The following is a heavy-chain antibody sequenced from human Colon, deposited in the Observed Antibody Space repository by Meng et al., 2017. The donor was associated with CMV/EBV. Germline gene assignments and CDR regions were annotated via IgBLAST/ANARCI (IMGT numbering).Heavy chain of an antibody. CDR3: SNGLLGVQGH. Sequence: VESGGGVVQPGGSLRLSCGASGFSFSESGIHWLRQAPGKGLEWVSFIDTTNHYYADSVKGRFTISRDDSKRMVYLQMNNLKTEDTAMYFCSNGLLGVQGHWGQGTLVTVSS. J-gene: IGHJ4*02. D-gene: IGHD3-3*01. CDR1: GFSFSESG. CDR2: IDTTNH. V-gene: IGHV3-30*02.